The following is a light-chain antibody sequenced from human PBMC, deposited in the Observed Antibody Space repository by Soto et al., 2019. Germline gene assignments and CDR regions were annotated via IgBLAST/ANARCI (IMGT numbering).Light chain of an antibody. CDR2: TAS. Sequence: IQMTQSPSTLSASVGDSVTITCRASHLISSWVAWYQQKPGKAPNLLIYTASRLERGVPSRFSGSESGTEFTLTITSLQADDFATYYCQQYDKYWTFGQGTKVDIK. CDR3: QQYDKYWT. J-gene: IGKJ1*01. CDR1: HLISSW. V-gene: IGKV1-5*03.